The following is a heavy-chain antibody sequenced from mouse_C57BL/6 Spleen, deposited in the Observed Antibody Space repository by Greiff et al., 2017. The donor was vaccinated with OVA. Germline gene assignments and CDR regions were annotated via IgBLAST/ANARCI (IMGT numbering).Heavy chain of an antibody. CDR2: ISDGGSYT. Sequence: EVMLVESGGGLVKPGGSLKLSCAASGFTFSSYAMSWVRQTPEKRLEWVATISDGGSYTYYPDNVKGRFTISRDNAKNNLYLQMSHLKSEDTAMYYCARDRGYSMDYWGQGTSVTVPS. J-gene: IGHJ4*01. V-gene: IGHV5-4*01. CDR3: ARDRGYSMDY. CDR1: GFTFSSYA.